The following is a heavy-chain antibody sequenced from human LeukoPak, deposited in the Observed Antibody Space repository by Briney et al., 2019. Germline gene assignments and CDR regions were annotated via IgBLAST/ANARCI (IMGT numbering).Heavy chain of an antibody. J-gene: IGHJ5*02. Sequence: PSQTLSLTCTVSGGSISSGDYSWSWIRQPPGKGLEWIGYIYYSGRTYYNPSLRSRVTMSVDTSKNQFSLNMSSVPAADTAVYYCARDFYPWGQGTLVTVSS. CDR1: GGSISSGDYS. CDR3: ARDFYP. V-gene: IGHV4-30-4*01. CDR2: IYYSGRT.